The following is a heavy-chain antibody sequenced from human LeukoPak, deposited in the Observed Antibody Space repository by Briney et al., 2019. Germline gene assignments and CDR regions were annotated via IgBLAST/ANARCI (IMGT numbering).Heavy chain of an antibody. V-gene: IGHV4-34*01. CDR1: GGSFSDYY. D-gene: IGHD5-18*01. Sequence: SETLSLTCAVYGGSFSDYYWSWIRQPPGKGLEWIGEINHSGDTKYNPSLKSRVTISVDTSKNQFSLKVSSGTAADTAVYYCARIQLWPLHYFDYWGQGTLVTVSS. J-gene: IGHJ4*02. CDR2: INHSGDT. CDR3: ARIQLWPLHYFDY.